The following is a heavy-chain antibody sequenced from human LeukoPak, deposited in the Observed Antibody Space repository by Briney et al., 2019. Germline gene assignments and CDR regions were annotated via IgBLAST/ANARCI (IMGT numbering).Heavy chain of an antibody. CDR2: IYYSGST. V-gene: IGHV4-59*12. D-gene: IGHD6-13*01. CDR1: GGSISSYY. Sequence: SETLSLTCTVSGGSISSYYWSWIRQPPGKGLEWIGYIYYSGSTNYNPSLKSRVTISVDTSKNQFSLKLSSVTAADTAVYYCARAGYSSSWYFGRFDPWGQGTLVTVSS. CDR3: ARAGYSSSWYFGRFDP. J-gene: IGHJ5*02.